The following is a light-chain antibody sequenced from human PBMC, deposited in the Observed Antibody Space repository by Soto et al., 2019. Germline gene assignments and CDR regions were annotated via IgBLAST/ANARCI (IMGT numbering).Light chain of an antibody. V-gene: IGLV1-40*01. CDR2: DSI. Sequence: QSALTQPPSVSGAPGQRITISCTGSSSNVGAGYEVHWYQQLPGTAPKLLIYDSINRPSGVPDRFSGSKSGTSASLAITGLQAEDEADYYCQSYDSSLSGAVFGGGTKVTVL. CDR1: SSNVGAGYE. CDR3: QSYDSSLSGAV. J-gene: IGLJ3*02.